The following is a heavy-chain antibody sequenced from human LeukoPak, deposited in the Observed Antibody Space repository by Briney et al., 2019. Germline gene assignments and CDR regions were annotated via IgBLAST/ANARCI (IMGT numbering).Heavy chain of an antibody. CDR2: INPNSGGT. V-gene: IGHV1-2*06. J-gene: IGHJ4*02. CDR3: ARSSNCGGDCFLPRY. D-gene: IGHD2-21*02. CDR1: GYTFTGYY. Sequence: ASVKVSCKASGYTFTGYYTHWVRQAPGQGLEWMGRINPNSGGTNYAQKFQGRVTMTRDTSISTAYMELSRLRSDDTAVYYCARSSNCGGDCFLPRYWGQGTLVTVSS.